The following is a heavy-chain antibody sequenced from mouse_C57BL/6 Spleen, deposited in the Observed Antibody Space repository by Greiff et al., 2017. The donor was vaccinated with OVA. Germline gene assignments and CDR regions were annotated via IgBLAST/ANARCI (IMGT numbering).Heavy chain of an antibody. V-gene: IGHV14-2*01. Sequence: VQLQQSGAELVKPGASVKLSCTASGFNIKDYYMHWVKQRTEQGLEWIGRIDPEDGENKYAPNFQGKATITADTYSNTAYLQLSSLTSEDTSVYYCARSILRSWFAYWGQGTLVTVSA. J-gene: IGHJ3*01. CDR1: GFNIKDYY. D-gene: IGHD1-1*01. CDR3: ARSILRSWFAY. CDR2: IDPEDGEN.